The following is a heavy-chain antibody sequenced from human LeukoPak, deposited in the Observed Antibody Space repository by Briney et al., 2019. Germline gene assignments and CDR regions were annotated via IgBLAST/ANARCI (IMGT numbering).Heavy chain of an antibody. CDR1: GGSFSGYY. J-gene: IGHJ6*02. CDR2: INHSGST. CDR3: ARAPRHYSSSWYLGRYYGMDV. D-gene: IGHD6-13*01. V-gene: IGHV4-34*01. Sequence: SETLSLTCAVYGGSFSGYYWSWIRQPPGKGLEWIGEINHSGSTNYNPSLKSRVTISVDTSKNQFSLKLSSVTAADPAVYYCARAPRHYSSSWYLGRYYGMDVWGQGTTVTVSS.